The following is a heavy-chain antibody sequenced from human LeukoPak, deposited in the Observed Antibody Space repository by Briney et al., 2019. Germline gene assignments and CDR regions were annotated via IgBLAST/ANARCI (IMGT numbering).Heavy chain of an antibody. D-gene: IGHD6-19*01. CDR1: GFTFSSYT. CDR2: IDLSGSTL. Sequence: GGSLRLSCAASGFTFSSYTMNWVRQAPGKGLEWVSYIDLSGSTLYYVDSVKGRFTISRDNAKNSLYLQMNSLRAEDTAVYYCARDNIAVAGFDYWGQGTLVTVSS. V-gene: IGHV3-48*04. CDR3: ARDNIAVAGFDY. J-gene: IGHJ4*02.